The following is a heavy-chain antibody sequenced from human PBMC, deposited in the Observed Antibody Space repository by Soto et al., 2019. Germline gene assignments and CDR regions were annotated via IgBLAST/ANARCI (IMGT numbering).Heavy chain of an antibody. CDR1: GFSFTSFV. J-gene: IGHJ4*02. V-gene: IGHV3-23*01. Sequence: VQLLESGGGLAQPGGSLRLSCAASGFSFTSFVMSWVRQAPGKGLEWVSSIDGSGATTYYADSVKGRFTVSKDNSRTTLYLQMSSLRAEDTATYYCAEGGDFDYWGRGALVTVSS. D-gene: IGHD2-15*01. CDR2: IDGSGATT. CDR3: AEGGDFDY.